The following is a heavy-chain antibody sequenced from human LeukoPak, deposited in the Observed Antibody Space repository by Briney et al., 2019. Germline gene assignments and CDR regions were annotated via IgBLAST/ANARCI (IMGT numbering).Heavy chain of an antibody. Sequence: SETLSLTCAVYGGSFSGYYWSWIRQPPGKGLEWIGEINHSGGTNYNPSLKSRVTISVDTPKNQFSLKLSSVTAADTAVYYCARGPFWGGYYGHANFDYWGQGTLVTVSS. CDR3: ARGPFWGGYYGHANFDY. CDR2: INHSGGT. V-gene: IGHV4-34*01. CDR1: GGSFSGYY. J-gene: IGHJ4*02. D-gene: IGHD3-3*01.